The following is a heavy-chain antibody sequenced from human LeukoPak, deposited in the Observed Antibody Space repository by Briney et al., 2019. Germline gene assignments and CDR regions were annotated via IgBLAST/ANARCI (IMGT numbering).Heavy chain of an antibody. Sequence: SETLSLTCTVSGYSISSGYYWGWIRQPPGKGLEWIGSIYHSGSTYYNPSLKSRVTMSVDTSKNQFSLKLSSVTAADTAVYYCARGVYYYDSSGPPNWFDPWGQGTLVTVSS. CDR1: GYSISSGYY. D-gene: IGHD3-22*01. CDR3: ARGVYYYDSSGPPNWFDP. J-gene: IGHJ5*02. CDR2: IYHSGST. V-gene: IGHV4-38-2*02.